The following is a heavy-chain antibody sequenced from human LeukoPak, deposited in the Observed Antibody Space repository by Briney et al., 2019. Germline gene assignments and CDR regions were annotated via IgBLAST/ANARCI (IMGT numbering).Heavy chain of an antibody. CDR2: ISYDGSNK. Sequence: GGSLRLSCAASGFTFSSYGMHWVRQAPGKGLEWVAVISYDGSNKYYADSVKGRFNISRDNSKNTLYLQMNSLRAEDTAVYYCAKDAASSSWYGGTLDYWGQGTLVTVSS. CDR1: GFTFSSYG. V-gene: IGHV3-30*18. CDR3: AKDAASSSWYGGTLDY. J-gene: IGHJ4*02. D-gene: IGHD6-13*01.